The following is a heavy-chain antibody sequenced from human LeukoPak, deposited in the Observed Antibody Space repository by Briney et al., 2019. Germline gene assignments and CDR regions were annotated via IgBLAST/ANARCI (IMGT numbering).Heavy chain of an antibody. D-gene: IGHD2-8*01. CDR3: ARDHCTNGVCYLRVFDY. J-gene: IGHJ4*02. CDR2: IKQDGSEK. CDR1: GFTFSSYW. Sequence: GGSLRLPCAASGFTFSSYWMSWVRQAPGKGLEWVANIKQDGSEKYYVDSVKGRFTISRDNAKNSLYLQMNSLRAEDTAVYYCARDHCTNGVCYLRVFDYWGQGTLVTVSS. V-gene: IGHV3-7*01.